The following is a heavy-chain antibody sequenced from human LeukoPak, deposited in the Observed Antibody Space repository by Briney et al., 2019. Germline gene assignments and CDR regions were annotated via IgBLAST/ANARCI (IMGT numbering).Heavy chain of an antibody. CDR1: GFTFIDYY. CDR3: ASDSEQWLPVDDAFDI. D-gene: IGHD6-19*01. V-gene: IGHV3-11*04. Sequence: GGSLRLSCAASGFTFIDYYMSWIRQAQGKGLEGVSYISSSGSTIYYADSVKGRFTISSDNPKNSLYLQMNRMRAEDTAVYYCASDSEQWLPVDDAFDIWGQGTMVTVSS. CDR2: ISSSGSTI. J-gene: IGHJ3*02.